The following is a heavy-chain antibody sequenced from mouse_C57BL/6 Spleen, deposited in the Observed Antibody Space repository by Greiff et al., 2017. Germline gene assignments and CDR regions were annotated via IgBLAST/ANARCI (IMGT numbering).Heavy chain of an antibody. D-gene: IGHD2-3*01. CDR2: IYPGSGST. J-gene: IGHJ4*01. V-gene: IGHV1-55*01. Sequence: QVQLQQPGAELVKPGASVKMSCKASGYTFTSYWITWVKQRPGQGLEWIGDIYPGSGSTNYNEKFKGKATLTVDKSSSTAYMQLSSLTSEDSAVYYCASYIYDYYAMDYWGQGTSVTVSS. CDR1: GYTFTSYW. CDR3: ASYIYDYYAMDY.